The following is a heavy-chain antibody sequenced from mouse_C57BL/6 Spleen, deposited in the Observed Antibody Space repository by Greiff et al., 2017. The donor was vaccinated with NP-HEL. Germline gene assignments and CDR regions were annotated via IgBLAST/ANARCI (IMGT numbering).Heavy chain of an antibody. CDR3: ASHYYGSSYVDY. V-gene: IGHV1-82*01. D-gene: IGHD1-1*01. J-gene: IGHJ2*01. CDR1: GYAFSSSW. Sequence: QVQLQQSGPELVKPGASVKISCKASGYAFSSSWMNWVKQRPGKGLEWIGRIYPGDGDTNYNGKLKGKATLTADKSSSTAYMQLSSLTSEDSAVYFCASHYYGSSYVDYWGQGTTLTVSS. CDR2: IYPGDGDT.